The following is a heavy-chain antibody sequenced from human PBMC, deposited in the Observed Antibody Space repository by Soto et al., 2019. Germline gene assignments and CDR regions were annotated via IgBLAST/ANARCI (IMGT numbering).Heavy chain of an antibody. V-gene: IGHV4-31*02. D-gene: IGHD6-13*01. CDR3: ARRRAVAGSPLDY. CDR2: IYYSGST. J-gene: IGHJ4*02. Sequence: QVQLQESGPGLVKPSQTLSLTSTVSGGSISSGGYYWNWIRQHPGKGLEWIGYIYYSGSTYYNPSLKSRVTISVDTSKNQISLKLSSVTAADTAVYYCARRRAVAGSPLDYWGQGTLVTVSS. CDR1: GGSISSGGYY.